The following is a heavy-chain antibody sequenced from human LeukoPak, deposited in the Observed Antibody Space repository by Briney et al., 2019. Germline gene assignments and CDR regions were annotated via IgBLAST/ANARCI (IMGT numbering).Heavy chain of an antibody. Sequence: KASETLSLTCTVSGGSISSFYWSWIRQPAGKGLEWIGRIYTRGSTNYNPSLKSRVTVSVDTSKNQFSLKLSSVTAADTAVYYCAGSSMPTYDFVPRWFDPWGQGTLVTVSS. CDR2: IYTRGST. D-gene: IGHD3-3*01. V-gene: IGHV4-4*07. J-gene: IGHJ5*02. CDR3: AGSSMPTYDFVPRWFDP. CDR1: GGSISSFY.